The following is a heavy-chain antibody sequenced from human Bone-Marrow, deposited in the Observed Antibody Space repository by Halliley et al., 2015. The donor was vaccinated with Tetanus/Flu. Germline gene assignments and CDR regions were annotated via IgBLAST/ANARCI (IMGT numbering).Heavy chain of an antibody. CDR2: VYGSGST. V-gene: IGHV4-61*01. CDR3: ARGYYSLYYFDN. D-gene: IGHD4-4*01. CDR1: GGSVRSISTFY. J-gene: IGHJ4*02. Sequence: TLSLTCTVSGGSVRSISTFYWSWIRQAPGKGLEWIGHVYGSGSTSYNPSLQSRVTISVDSPKNHFSLKLNSVTAADPAVYYCARGYYSLYYFDNCGQGALITVSS.